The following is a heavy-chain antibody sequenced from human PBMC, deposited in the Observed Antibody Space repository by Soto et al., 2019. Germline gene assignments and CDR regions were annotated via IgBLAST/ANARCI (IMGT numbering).Heavy chain of an antibody. D-gene: IGHD6-6*01. Sequence: GAAVKVACKASGYTFTSYGISWVRQAPGEGREWMGWVSAYNGNTNYARKLEGRGTMTTDTSTSTAYMELRSLRSEDTAVYYCARAVTTAARYVSDDDAFDIWGQGTTVTVSS. CDR2: VSAYNGNT. CDR3: ARAVTTAARYVSDDDAFDI. V-gene: IGHV1-18*04. CDR1: GYTFTSYG. J-gene: IGHJ3*02.